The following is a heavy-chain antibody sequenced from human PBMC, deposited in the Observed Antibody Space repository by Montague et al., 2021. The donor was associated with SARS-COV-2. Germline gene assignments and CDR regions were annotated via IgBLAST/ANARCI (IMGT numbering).Heavy chain of an antibody. CDR3: ARGRRILLWFGELLSGGDYYGRDV. D-gene: IGHD3-10*01. CDR1: GGSFSGYY. J-gene: IGHJ6*02. CDR2: INQGGST. Sequence: SETLSLTCAVDGGSFSGYYWSWIRQPPGKGLEWIGEINQGGSTXXXPSXXXRVTISVDTSKNQFSLKLSSVTAADTAVYYCARGRRILLWFGELLSGGDYYGRDVWGQGTTVTVSS. V-gene: IGHV4-34*01.